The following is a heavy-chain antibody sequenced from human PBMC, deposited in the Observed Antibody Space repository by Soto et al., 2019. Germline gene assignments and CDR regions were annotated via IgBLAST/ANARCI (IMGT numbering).Heavy chain of an antibody. CDR2: IYHTVNT. V-gene: IGHV4-59*11. D-gene: IGHD2-15*01. Sequence: QVQLQESGPRLVKPSETLSLTCSVSGVSIGSHFWSWIRQAAGKGPELVGYIYHTVNTNYNPALKSRVTISMDTSENQLSLQLRSVTAADTAVYYCARLQYTVVTALDIWGQGTMVTVSS. CDR3: ARLQYTVVTALDI. CDR1: GVSIGSHF. J-gene: IGHJ3*02.